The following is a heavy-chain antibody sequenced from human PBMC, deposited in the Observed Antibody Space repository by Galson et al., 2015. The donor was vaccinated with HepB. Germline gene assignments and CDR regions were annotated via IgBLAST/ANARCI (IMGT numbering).Heavy chain of an antibody. J-gene: IGHJ4*02. D-gene: IGHD1-26*01. V-gene: IGHV1-18*01. CDR3: ARGPQVGALSPLFY. CDR1: GYTFTSYG. Sequence: QSGAEVKKPGASVKVSCKTSGYTFTSYGITWVRQAPGQGLEWMGWISAYNGDTKYAQKLQGRVTMTTDTSTSTAYMELRSLRSDDTAVYYCARGPQVGALSPLFYWGQGTLVTVSS. CDR2: ISAYNGDT.